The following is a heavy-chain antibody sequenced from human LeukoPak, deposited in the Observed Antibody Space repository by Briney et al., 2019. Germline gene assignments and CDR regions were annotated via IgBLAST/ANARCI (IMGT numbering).Heavy chain of an antibody. CDR1: GFTFSDYH. J-gene: IGHJ1*01. D-gene: IGHD2-21*02. Sequence: QAGGSLRLSCAAPGFTFSDYHMNWVRQAPGKGLEWVAHINPDGRDTYYVDSVKGRFTISRDNAQNSMYLQMNSLRVEDTAVYYCTSWGDTTAEYFQRWGQGTLVTVSS. CDR2: INPDGRDT. V-gene: IGHV3-7*01. CDR3: TSWGDTTAEYFQR.